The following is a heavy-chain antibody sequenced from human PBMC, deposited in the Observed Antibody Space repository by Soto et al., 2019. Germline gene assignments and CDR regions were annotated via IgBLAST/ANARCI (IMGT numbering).Heavy chain of an antibody. Sequence: GGSLRLSCAASGFMFSAYTMNWVRQAPGKGLEWLSAISDDSSYIDYADSLRGRFTVSRDNARNSLYLQIDSLGVEDTAVYYCATPYYFNHWGR. V-gene: IGHV3-21*06. CDR3: ATPYYFNH. CDR1: GFMFSAYT. D-gene: IGHD3-16*01. CDR2: ISDDSSYI. J-gene: IGHJ2*01.